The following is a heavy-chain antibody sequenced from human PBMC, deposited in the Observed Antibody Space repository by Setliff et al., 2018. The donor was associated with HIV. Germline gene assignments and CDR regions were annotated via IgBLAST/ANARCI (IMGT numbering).Heavy chain of an antibody. J-gene: IGHJ2*01. CDR1: GFTFSGST. CDR3: ITGGSIHQYFDL. D-gene: IGHD2-15*01. CDR2: IGSKANSYAT. V-gene: IGHV3-73*01. Sequence: PGGSLRLSCAASGFTFSGSTIHWVRQASGKGLEWVGRIGSKANSYATAYAASVKGRFTTSREDSKNTAYLQMNSLKTEDTAVYFCITGGSIHQYFDLWGRGTLVTVSS.